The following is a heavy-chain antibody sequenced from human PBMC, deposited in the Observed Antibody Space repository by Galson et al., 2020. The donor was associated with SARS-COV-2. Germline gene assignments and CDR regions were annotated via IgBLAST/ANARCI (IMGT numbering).Heavy chain of an antibody. CDR2: ISYDGSNK. CDR3: ANSIRWYLHYYYGMDV. J-gene: IGHJ6*02. V-gene: IGHV3-30*18. D-gene: IGHD6-13*01. Sequence: GGSLRLSCAASGFTFSSYGMHWVRQAPGKGLEWVAVISYDGSNKYYADSVKGRFTISRDNSKNTLYLQMNSLRAEDTAVYYCANSIRWYLHYYYGMDVWGQGTMVTV. CDR1: GFTFSSYG.